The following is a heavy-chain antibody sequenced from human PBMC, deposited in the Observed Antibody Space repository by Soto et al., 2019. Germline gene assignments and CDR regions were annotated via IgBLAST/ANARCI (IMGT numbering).Heavy chain of an antibody. CDR1: GDSLNRGDYY. D-gene: IGHD2-21*01. J-gene: IGHJ3*01. Sequence: SETLSLTYAVFGDSLNRGDYYWTWIRQHAGKGLEWIGHIHHSGRTHYNPSLMSRVDISLDTSKNQLSLTLTSVTAADTAVYYCARAPRLTNIVVVITERAGAFDVWGQGIMVT. V-gene: IGHV4-31*11. CDR2: IHHSGRT. CDR3: ARAPRLTNIVVVITERAGAFDV.